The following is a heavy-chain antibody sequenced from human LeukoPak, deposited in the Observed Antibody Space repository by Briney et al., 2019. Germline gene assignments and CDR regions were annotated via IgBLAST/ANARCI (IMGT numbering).Heavy chain of an antibody. V-gene: IGHV1-2*02. D-gene: IGHD6-13*01. J-gene: IGHJ5*02. Sequence: ASVKASCKASGYTFTSYGLSWVRQAPGQGLEWMGWINPNSGRTSYARNFQGRVIMTRDPSINTAYMELSGLTSNDTAVYYRARTREYSSSWYFPPFDPWGQGTLVTISS. CDR3: ARTREYSSSWYFPPFDP. CDR2: INPNSGRT. CDR1: GYTFTSYG.